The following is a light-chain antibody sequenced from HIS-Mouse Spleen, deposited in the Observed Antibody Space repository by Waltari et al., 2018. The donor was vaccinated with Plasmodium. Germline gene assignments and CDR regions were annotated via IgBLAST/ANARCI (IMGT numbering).Light chain of an antibody. CDR3: QQYNNWPPYT. CDR2: GAS. Sequence: IVMTQSPATLSVSPGERATPPCRASQSVSSNLAWYQQKPGQAPRLLIYGASTRATGIPARFSGSGSGTEFTLTISSLQSEDFAVYYCQQYNNWPPYTFGQGTKLEIK. V-gene: IGKV3-15*01. J-gene: IGKJ2*01. CDR1: QSVSSN.